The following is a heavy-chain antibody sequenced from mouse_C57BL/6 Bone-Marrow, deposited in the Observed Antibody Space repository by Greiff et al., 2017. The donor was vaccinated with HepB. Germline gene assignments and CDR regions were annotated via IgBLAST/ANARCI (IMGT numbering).Heavy chain of an antibody. J-gene: IGHJ2*01. CDR2: IDPENGDT. D-gene: IGHD1-1*01. Sequence: EVQLQQSGAELVRPGASVKLSCTASGFNIKDDYMHWVKPRPEQGLEWIGWIDPENGDTEYASKFQGKATITADTSSNTAYLQLSSLTSEDTAVYYCTTDYYGSSYGYWGQGTTLTVSS. CDR1: GFNIKDDY. V-gene: IGHV14-4*01. CDR3: TTDYYGSSYGY.